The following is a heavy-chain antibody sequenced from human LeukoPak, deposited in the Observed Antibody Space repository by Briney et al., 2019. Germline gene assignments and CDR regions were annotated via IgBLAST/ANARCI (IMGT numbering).Heavy chain of an antibody. CDR1: GGTFSSYA. CDR2: IIPIFGTA. V-gene: IGHV1-69*01. J-gene: IGHJ4*02. Sequence: SMKVSCKASGGTFSSYAISWVLQAPGQGLEWMGGIIPIFGTANYAQKFQGRVTITADESTSTAYMELSSLRSEDTAVYYCAKWVYGGYYFDYWGQGTLVTVSS. D-gene: IGHD4-23*01. CDR3: AKWVYGGYYFDY.